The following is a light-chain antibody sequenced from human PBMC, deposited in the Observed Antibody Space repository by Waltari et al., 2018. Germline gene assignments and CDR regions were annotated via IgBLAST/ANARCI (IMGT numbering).Light chain of an antibody. CDR1: QSISTW. Sequence: DIQMTQSPSPLSASVGDRVTITCRASQSISTWLAWYQQKPGKAPNLLIYKASALESGVPSRFSGSGSATDFTLTISGLQPDDFATYFCQQYNTFPWTFVQGTKVEIK. CDR3: QQYNTFPWT. CDR2: KAS. J-gene: IGKJ1*01. V-gene: IGKV1-5*03.